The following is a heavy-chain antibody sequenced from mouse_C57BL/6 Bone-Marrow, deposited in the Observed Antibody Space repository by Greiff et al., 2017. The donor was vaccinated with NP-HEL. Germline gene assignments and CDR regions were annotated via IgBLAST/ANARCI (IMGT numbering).Heavy chain of an antibody. J-gene: IGHJ4*01. D-gene: IGHD1-1*01. CDR1: GFTFSDYY. CDR3: ARHWGTTVVRAMDY. CDR2: ISNGGGST. Sequence: EVMLVESGGGLVQPGGSLKLSCAASGFTFSDYYMYWVRQTPEKRLEWVAYISNGGGSTYYPDTVKGRFTISRDNAKNTLYLQMSRLKSEDTAMYYCARHWGTTVVRAMDYWGQGTSVTVSS. V-gene: IGHV5-12*01.